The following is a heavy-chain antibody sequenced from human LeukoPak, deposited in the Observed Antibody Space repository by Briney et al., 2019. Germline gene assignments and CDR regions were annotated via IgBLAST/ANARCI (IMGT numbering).Heavy chain of an antibody. V-gene: IGHV4-31*03. Sequence: SETLSLTCTVSGGSISSGGYYWSWIRQHPGKGLEWIGYIYYSGSTYYNPSLKSRVTISVDTSKNQFSLKLSSVTAADTAVYYCARAPGAPQLTGHDAFDIWGQGTMVTVSS. CDR1: GGSISSGGYY. J-gene: IGHJ3*02. CDR3: ARAPGAPQLTGHDAFDI. D-gene: IGHD3-9*01. CDR2: IYYSGST.